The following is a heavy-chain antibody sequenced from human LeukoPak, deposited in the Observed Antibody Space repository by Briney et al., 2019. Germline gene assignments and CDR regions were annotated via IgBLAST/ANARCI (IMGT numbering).Heavy chain of an antibody. CDR2: IPYDGSDK. V-gene: IGHV3-30*18. CDR3: AKDGGYQLHLDY. Sequence: GGSLRLSCAASGFTFGNYATHWVRQAPGKGLEWVAIIPYDGSDKYYADSVKGRFTISRDISKNTLYLQLNSLRAEDTAIYYCAKDGGYQLHLDYWGQGTLVTVSS. CDR1: GFTFGNYA. D-gene: IGHD2-2*01. J-gene: IGHJ4*02.